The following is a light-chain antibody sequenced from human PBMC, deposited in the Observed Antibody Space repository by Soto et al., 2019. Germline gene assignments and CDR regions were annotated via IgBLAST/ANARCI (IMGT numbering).Light chain of an antibody. CDR1: SSNIGSNT. Sequence: QSVLTQPPSASGTPGQRVTISCSGSSSNIGSNTVNWYQQLPATAPNFLIYKNNQRPSGVPDRFSGSKSGTSASLAISGLQSEDEADYYCAAWDDSLNGVLFGGGTKLTVL. CDR3: AAWDDSLNGVL. J-gene: IGLJ2*01. CDR2: KNN. V-gene: IGLV1-44*01.